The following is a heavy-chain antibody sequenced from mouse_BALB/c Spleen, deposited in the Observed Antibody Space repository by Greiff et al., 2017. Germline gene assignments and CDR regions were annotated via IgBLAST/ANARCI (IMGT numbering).Heavy chain of an antibody. J-gene: IGHJ1*01. CDR2: INPNNGGT. CDR1: GYTFTDYN. V-gene: IGHV1-18*01. Sequence: EVHLVESGPELVKPGASVKIPCKASGYTFTDYNMDWVKQSHGKSLEWIGDINPNNGGTIYNQKFKGKATLTVDKSSSTAYMELRSLTSEDTAVYYCARRGYYGTGGYFDVWGAGTTVTVSS. CDR3: ARRGYYGTGGYFDV. D-gene: IGHD2-1*01.